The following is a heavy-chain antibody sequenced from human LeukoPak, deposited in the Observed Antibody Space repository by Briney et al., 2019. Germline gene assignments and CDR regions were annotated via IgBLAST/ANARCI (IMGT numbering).Heavy chain of an antibody. J-gene: IGHJ5*02. V-gene: IGHV3-48*03. CDR2: ISSSGSTI. D-gene: IGHD2/OR15-2a*01. CDR3: ARGKTSQNIVTRKTYNWFDP. CDR1: GFTFSSYE. Sequence: GGSLRLSCAASGFTFSSYEMNWVRQAPGKGLEWVSYISSSGSTIYYADSVKGRFTISRDNAKNPLYLQMKSLRAEDTAVYYCARGKTSQNIVTRKTYNWFDPWGQGTLVTVSS.